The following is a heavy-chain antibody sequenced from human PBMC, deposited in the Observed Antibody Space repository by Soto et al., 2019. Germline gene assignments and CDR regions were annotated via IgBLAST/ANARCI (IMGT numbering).Heavy chain of an antibody. V-gene: IGHV3-33*01. CDR1: GFTFSSYG. J-gene: IGHJ4*02. D-gene: IGHD6-6*01. Sequence: GGSLRLSCAASGFTFSSYGMHWVRQAPGKGLEWVAVIWYDGSNKYYADSVKGRFTISRDNSKNTLYLQMNSLRAEDTAVYYCARDQRPKAARLFGSLDYWGQGTLVTVSS. CDR2: IWYDGSNK. CDR3: ARDQRPKAARLFGSLDY.